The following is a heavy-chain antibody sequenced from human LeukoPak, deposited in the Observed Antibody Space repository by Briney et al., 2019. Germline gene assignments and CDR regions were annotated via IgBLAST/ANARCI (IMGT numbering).Heavy chain of an antibody. CDR2: ISSNGGST. CDR1: GFTFSSYA. V-gene: IGHV3-64*01. D-gene: IGHD3-22*01. Sequence: PGGSLRLSCAASGFTFSSYAMHWVRQAPGKGLEYVSAISSNGGSTYYANSVKGRFTISRDNSKNTLYLQMGSLRAEDMAVYYCARGGHYYDSSGYFITHFDYWGQGTLVTVSS. J-gene: IGHJ4*02. CDR3: ARGGHYYDSSGYFITHFDY.